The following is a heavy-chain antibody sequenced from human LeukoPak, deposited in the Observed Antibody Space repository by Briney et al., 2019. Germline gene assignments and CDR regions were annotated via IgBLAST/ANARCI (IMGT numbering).Heavy chain of an antibody. D-gene: IGHD5-12*01. Sequence: GGSLRLSCAASGFTFSSYWMSWVRQAPGKGLEWVANIKQDGSEKYYVDSVKGRFTISRDNAKNSLYLQMNSLRAEDTALYYCARVGSGYDYDFDYWGQGTLVTVSS. V-gene: IGHV3-7*03. CDR2: IKQDGSEK. CDR1: GFTFSSYW. CDR3: ARVGSGYDYDFDY. J-gene: IGHJ4*02.